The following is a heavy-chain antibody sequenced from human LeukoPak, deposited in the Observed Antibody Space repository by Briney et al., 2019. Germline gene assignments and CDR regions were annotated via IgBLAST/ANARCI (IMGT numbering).Heavy chain of an antibody. Sequence: GSLRLSCAASGFTFSTYGMNWVRQAPGKGLEWIGYIYKNGGTNYNPSLKSRVTISVDTSKNQFSLKLSSVTAADTAMYYCATDRDNYYDSTGYTRPDGFDIWGQGIMVTVSS. D-gene: IGHD3-22*01. CDR3: ATDRDNYYDSTGYTRPDGFDI. V-gene: IGHV4-59*13. CDR1: GFTFSTYG. J-gene: IGHJ3*02. CDR2: IYKNGGT.